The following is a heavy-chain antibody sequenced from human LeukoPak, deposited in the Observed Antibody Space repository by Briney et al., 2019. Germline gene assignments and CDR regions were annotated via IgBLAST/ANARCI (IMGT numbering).Heavy chain of an antibody. CDR3: ARARYYYYGMDV. J-gene: IGHJ6*02. CDR2: IIISGSTI. Sequence: AGSLRLSCAASGFTCSSYEMNWVRQAPGKGLKWVSYIIISGSTIYYADPVKGRFTISIDNAKNSLYLQMNSLRAEDTAVYYCARARYYYYGMDVWGQGTTVTVSS. CDR1: GFTCSSYE. V-gene: IGHV3-48*03.